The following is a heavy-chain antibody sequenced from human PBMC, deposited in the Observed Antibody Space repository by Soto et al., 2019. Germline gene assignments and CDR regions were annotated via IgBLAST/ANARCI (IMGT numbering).Heavy chain of an antibody. Sequence: GGSLRLSCAASGFTFSNYVMSWVRQAPGKGLEWVSGISSSGGSTDYADSVKGRVTISRDNSKNTLFLQVNSLRAEDTAVYYCAKAPGYYDFWSGYLPLYYYYMDVWGKGTTVTVSS. CDR1: GFTFSNYV. J-gene: IGHJ6*03. D-gene: IGHD3-3*01. CDR2: ISSSGGST. CDR3: AKAPGYYDFWSGYLPLYYYYMDV. V-gene: IGHV3-23*01.